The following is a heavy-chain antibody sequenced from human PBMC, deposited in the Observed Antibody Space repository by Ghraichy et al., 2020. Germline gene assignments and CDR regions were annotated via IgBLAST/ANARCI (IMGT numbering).Heavy chain of an antibody. Sequence: LSLTCAASGFTFSSYEMNWVRQAPGKGLEWVSYISSSGSTIYYADSVKGRFTISRDNAKNSLYLQMNSLRAEDTAVYYCARGGDLGELSLYLDYWGQGTLVTVSS. D-gene: IGHD3-16*02. CDR3: ARGGDLGELSLYLDY. CDR2: ISSSGSTI. J-gene: IGHJ4*02. V-gene: IGHV3-48*03. CDR1: GFTFSSYE.